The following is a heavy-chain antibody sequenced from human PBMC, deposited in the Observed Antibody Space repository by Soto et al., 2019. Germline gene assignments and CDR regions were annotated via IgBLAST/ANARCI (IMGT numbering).Heavy chain of an antibody. CDR1: GGSISTYY. J-gene: IGHJ6*02. CDR3: ARLAGNCNNYYFYGMDV. CDR2: VNYSGST. D-gene: IGHD2-21*01. V-gene: IGHV4-59*08. Sequence: QVQLQESGPGLVKPSETLSLTCIVSGGSISTYYWTWIRQPPGKGPAWIGCVNYSGSTNYNPSLKSRFTISVDTSKNQCSLKLTSVTAADTAVYYCARLAGNCNNYYFYGMDVWGQGTTVTVSS.